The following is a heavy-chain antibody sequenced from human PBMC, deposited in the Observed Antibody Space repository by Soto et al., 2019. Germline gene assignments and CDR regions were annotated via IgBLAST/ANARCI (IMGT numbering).Heavy chain of an antibody. CDR2: IWHDGSSR. J-gene: IGHJ4*02. Sequence: GGSLRLSCAASGFTFSTYGMHWVRQAPGKGLEWVAVIWHDGSSRYYADSVKGRFTISRDNSKSTVFLQMNSLRAEDTALYYCARDTSQRYFDYWGQGILVTVSS. V-gene: IGHV3-33*01. CDR3: ARDTSQRYFDY. CDR1: GFTFSTYG.